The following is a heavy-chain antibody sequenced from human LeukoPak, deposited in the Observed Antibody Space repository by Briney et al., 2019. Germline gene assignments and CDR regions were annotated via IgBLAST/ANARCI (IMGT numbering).Heavy chain of an antibody. CDR3: ARARGSGSYENPYYFDY. CDR2: IIPIFGIA. D-gene: IGHD1-26*01. CDR1: GGTFSSYA. V-gene: IGHV1-69*04. J-gene: IGHJ4*02. Sequence: SVTVSCKASGGTFSSYAISWVRQAPGQGLEGMGRIIPIFGIANYAQKFQGRVTITADKSTSTAYMELSSLRSEDTAVYYCARARGSGSYENPYYFDYWGQGTLVTVSS.